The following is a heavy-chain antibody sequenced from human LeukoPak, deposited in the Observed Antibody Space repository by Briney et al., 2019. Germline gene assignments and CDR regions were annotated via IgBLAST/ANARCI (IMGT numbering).Heavy chain of an antibody. D-gene: IGHD6-13*01. V-gene: IGHV4-4*07. Sequence: TETLSLTCTVSGGSISTYYWSWIRQPPGKGLEWIGRIYTSGSTNYNPSLKSRVTISVDTSKNQFSLKLSSVTAADTAVYYCARAAGAVYYYYYYMDVWGKGTTVTVSS. CDR3: ARAAGAVYYYYYYMDV. CDR2: IYTSGST. J-gene: IGHJ6*03. CDR1: GGSISTYY.